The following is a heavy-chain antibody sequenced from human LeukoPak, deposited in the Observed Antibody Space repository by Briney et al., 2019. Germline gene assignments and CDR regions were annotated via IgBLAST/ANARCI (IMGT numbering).Heavy chain of an antibody. J-gene: IGHJ4*02. CDR3: STGRQQLVFDY. D-gene: IGHD6-13*01. CDR1: GFTFSNAW. CDR2: IKSKTDGGTT. Sequence: GGSLRLSSAAAGFTFSNAWMSWVRQAPGKGLEWVGRIKSKTDGGTTDYAAPVKGRFTIPRDDSKNTLYLQMNSLKTEDTAVYYCSTGRQQLVFDYWGQGTLVTVSS. V-gene: IGHV3-15*01.